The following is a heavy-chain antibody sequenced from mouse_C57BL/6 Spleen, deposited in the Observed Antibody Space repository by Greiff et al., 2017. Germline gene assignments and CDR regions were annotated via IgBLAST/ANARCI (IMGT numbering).Heavy chain of an antibody. V-gene: IGHV1-53*01. D-gene: IGHD1-1*01. CDR3: AGWVGSSYVYAMDY. CDR1: GYTFTSYW. Sequence: VQLQQPGTELVKPGASVKLSCKASGYTFTSYWMHWVKQRPGQGLEWIGNINPSNGGTNYNEKFKSKATLTVDKSSSTAYMQLSSLTSEDSAFYYGAGWVGSSYVYAMDYWGQGTSVTVSS. J-gene: IGHJ4*01. CDR2: INPSNGGT.